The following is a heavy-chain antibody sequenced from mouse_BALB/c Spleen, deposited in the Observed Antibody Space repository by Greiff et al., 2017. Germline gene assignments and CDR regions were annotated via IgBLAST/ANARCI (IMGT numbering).Heavy chain of an antibody. CDR3: ARRGLYEYDGYAMDY. V-gene: IGHV14-3*02. D-gene: IGHD2-4*01. CDR1: GFNIKDTY. CDR2: IDPANGNT. Sequence: VQLQQSGAELVKPGASVKLSCTASGFNIKDTYMHWVKQRPEQGLEWIGRIDPANGNTKYDPKFQGKATITADTSSNTAYLQLSSLTTEDTAVYYCARRGLYEYDGYAMDYWGQGTSVTVSS. J-gene: IGHJ4*01.